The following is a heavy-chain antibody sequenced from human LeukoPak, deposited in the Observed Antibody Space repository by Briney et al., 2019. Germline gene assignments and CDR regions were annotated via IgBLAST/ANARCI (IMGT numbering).Heavy chain of an antibody. CDR1: GFTFSNSG. CDR2: LRYDGSSK. CDR3: AKDSVYGGLGNAFDI. V-gene: IGHV3-30*02. D-gene: IGHD3-16*01. Sequence: GGSLRPSCAASGFTFSNSGMHWVRQAPGKGLEWVSFLRYDGSSKFYTDSVQGRFTISRDNSKNTLYLQMNSLRVEDAAVYYCAKDSVYGGLGNAFDIWGQGTMVTVSS. J-gene: IGHJ3*02.